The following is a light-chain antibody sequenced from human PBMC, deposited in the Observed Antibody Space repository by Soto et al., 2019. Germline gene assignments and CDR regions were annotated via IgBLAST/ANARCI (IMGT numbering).Light chain of an antibody. J-gene: IGKJ1*01. V-gene: IGKV1-12*01. CDR3: QQATSFPRT. CDR1: QGITTW. Sequence: DIHMTQSPSFVSASVGDRVTISCRASQGITTWLAWYQQKPGKAPKLLIYAASTLQGGVPSRFSGSGSGTEFTLTISSLQPEDFATYYCQQATSFPRTFGQGTKV. CDR2: AAS.